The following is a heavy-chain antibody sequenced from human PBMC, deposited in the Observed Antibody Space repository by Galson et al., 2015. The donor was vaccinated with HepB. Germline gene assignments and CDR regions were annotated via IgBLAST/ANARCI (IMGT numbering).Heavy chain of an antibody. J-gene: IGHJ3*01. Sequence: SVKVSCKASGYIFTANYIHWVRQAPGQGLEWIGWVNPKSGVSRYGQNFQGRVAMTRDTSITTVYMEVSGLRFDDTAVYYCARGLGPADPFDVWGQGTMVTVS. CDR3: ARGLGPADPFDV. CDR2: VNPKSGVS. V-gene: IGHV1-2*02. CDR1: GYIFTANY. D-gene: IGHD3-9*01.